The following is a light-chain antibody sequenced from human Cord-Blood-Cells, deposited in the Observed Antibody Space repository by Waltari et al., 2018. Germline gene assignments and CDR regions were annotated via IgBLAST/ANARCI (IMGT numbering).Light chain of an antibody. CDR2: DVS. Sequence: QSALTQPASASGSPGQSITISCTGTSSDVGGYNYVSWYQPHPGKARKLMIYDVSNRPAGVSNRFSGSKSGNTASLTISGLQAEDEADYYCSSYTSSSADVFGTGTKVTVL. V-gene: IGLV2-14*03. CDR3: SSYTSSSADV. J-gene: IGLJ1*01. CDR1: SSDVGGYNY.